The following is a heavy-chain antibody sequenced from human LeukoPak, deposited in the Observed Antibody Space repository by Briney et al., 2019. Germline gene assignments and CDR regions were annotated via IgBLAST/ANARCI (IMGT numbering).Heavy chain of an antibody. CDR3: ARDQYYYGMDV. J-gene: IGHJ6*02. V-gene: IGHV4-59*01. Sequence: SETLSLTCTVSGGSISSYYWSWIRRPPGKGLEWIGYIYYSGSTNYNPSLKSRVTISVDTSKNQFSLKLSSVTAADTAVYYCARDQYYYGMDVWGQGTTVTVSS. CDR1: GGSISSYY. CDR2: IYYSGST.